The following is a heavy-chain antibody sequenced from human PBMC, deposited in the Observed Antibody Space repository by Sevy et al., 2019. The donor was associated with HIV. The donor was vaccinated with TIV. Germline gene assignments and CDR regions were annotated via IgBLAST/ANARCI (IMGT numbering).Heavy chain of an antibody. D-gene: IGHD3-3*01. J-gene: IGHJ6*02. Sequence: ASVKVSCKASGYTFTSYGISWVRQAPGQGLAWMGWISAYNGNTNYAQKLQGRVTMTTDTSTSTAYMELRSLRSDDTAVYYCARYEVANYDFWSGYYRGDSNMDVWGQGTTVTVSS. CDR2: ISAYNGNT. CDR3: ARYEVANYDFWSGYYRGDSNMDV. CDR1: GYTFTSYG. V-gene: IGHV1-18*01.